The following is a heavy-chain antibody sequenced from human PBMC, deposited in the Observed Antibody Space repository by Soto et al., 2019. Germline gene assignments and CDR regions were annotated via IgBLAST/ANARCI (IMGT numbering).Heavy chain of an antibody. Sequence: QVQLQESGPGLVKPLETLSLTCTVSGGSMRGQHWSWIRQPPGKGLEWIGHHSDSTNYNPSLKSRTTISTDTSKSLLSLKLSSVTAADTAFYYRATYNGGEGGRGYWGQGTLVTVSP. V-gene: IGHV4-4*09. CDR1: GGSMRGQH. D-gene: IGHD3-16*01. CDR2: HHSDST. J-gene: IGHJ4*02. CDR3: ATYNGGEGGRGY.